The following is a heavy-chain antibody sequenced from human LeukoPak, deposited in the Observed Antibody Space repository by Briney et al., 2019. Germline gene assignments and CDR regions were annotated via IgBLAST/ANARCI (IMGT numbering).Heavy chain of an antibody. Sequence: ASVKVSCKASGYTFTSYDINWVRQATGQGLEWMGWMNPNSGNTGYAQKFQGRVTMTRNTSISTAYMELRSLRSEDTAVYYCALDGYYGSGSYRAFDIWGQGTMVTVSS. D-gene: IGHD3-10*01. CDR3: ALDGYYGSGSYRAFDI. CDR2: MNPNSGNT. V-gene: IGHV1-8*01. J-gene: IGHJ3*02. CDR1: GYTFTSYD.